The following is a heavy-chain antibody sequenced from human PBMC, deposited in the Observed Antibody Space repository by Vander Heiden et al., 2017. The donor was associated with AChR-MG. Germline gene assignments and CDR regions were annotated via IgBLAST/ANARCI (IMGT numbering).Heavy chain of an antibody. CDR2: IRSKANSYAT. J-gene: IGHJ4*02. V-gene: IGHV3-73*01. D-gene: IGHD6-6*01. CDR3: TRLLPYSSSSDYFDY. Sequence: AASGFTFSGSAMHWVRQASGKGLGWVGRIRSKANSYATAYAASVKGRFTISRDDSKNTAYLQMNSLKTEDTAVYYCTRLLPYSSSSDYFDYWGQGTLVTVSS. CDR1: GFTFSGSA.